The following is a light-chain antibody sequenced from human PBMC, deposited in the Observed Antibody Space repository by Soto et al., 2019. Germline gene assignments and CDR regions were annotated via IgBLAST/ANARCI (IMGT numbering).Light chain of an antibody. CDR1: QSVSSSY. J-gene: IGKJ1*01. CDR3: QQDYNLPQA. Sequence: EIVMTQSPATLSLSPGERATLSCRASQSVSSSYLSWYQQKPGQAPRLLIYGASTRATDIPARFSGSGSGTDFTLTISSLQPEDFAVYYCQQDYNLPQAFGQGTKVDIK. CDR2: GAS. V-gene: IGKV3D-7*01.